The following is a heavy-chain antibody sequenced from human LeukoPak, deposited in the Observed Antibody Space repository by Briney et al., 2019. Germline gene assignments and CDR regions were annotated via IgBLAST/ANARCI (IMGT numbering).Heavy chain of an antibody. CDR1: GFTFSSCA. J-gene: IGHJ6*02. V-gene: IGHV3-23*01. Sequence: GGSLKLSCAASGFTFSSCAMRWVRQAPGKGLEWVSGIGVSGSTYYADSVKGRFTISRDNSKNTLYLQMDSLRVEDTAVYYCAKDLRYSNAWGQGTTVTVSS. CDR2: IGVSGST. CDR3: AKDLRYSNA. D-gene: IGHD1-1*01.